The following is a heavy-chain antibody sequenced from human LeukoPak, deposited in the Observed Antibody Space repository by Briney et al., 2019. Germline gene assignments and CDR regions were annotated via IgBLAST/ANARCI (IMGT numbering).Heavy chain of an antibody. Sequence: GRSLRLSCAASGFTFSSYAMHWVRQASGKGLEWVAVISYDGSNKYYADSVKGRFTISRDNSKNTLYLQMNSLRAEDTAVYYCAREQNFVVVPAAGWFDPWGQGTLVTVSS. CDR3: AREQNFVVVPAAGWFDP. V-gene: IGHV3-30-3*01. CDR1: GFTFSSYA. D-gene: IGHD2-2*01. CDR2: ISYDGSNK. J-gene: IGHJ5*02.